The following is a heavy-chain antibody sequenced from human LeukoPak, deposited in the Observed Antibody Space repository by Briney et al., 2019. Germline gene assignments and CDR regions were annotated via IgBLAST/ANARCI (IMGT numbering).Heavy chain of an antibody. D-gene: IGHD2-15*01. CDR2: IRSDTGT. CDR3: ARESNRRLHYYGIDV. CDR1: GLSVSHNY. J-gene: IGHJ6*02. V-gene: IGHV3-66*01. Sequence: GGSLRLSCAASGLSVSHNYMTWVRRAPGKGLQWVSMIRSDTGTDYADSVKGRFTISRDSSNNTLFLQMNSLRAEDTAVYYCARESNRRLHYYGIDVWGLGTTVTVSS.